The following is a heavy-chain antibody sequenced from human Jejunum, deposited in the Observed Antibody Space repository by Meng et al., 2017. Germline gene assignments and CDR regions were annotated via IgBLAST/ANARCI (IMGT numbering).Heavy chain of an antibody. CDR1: GFTFSSYA. CDR3: AKVDKAAGGTSGG. V-gene: IGHV3-23*01. CDR2: ISGSGTST. Sequence: GGSLRLSCAASGFTFSSYAMSWVRQAPGKGLEWVSTISGSGTSTYYADSVKGRFTVSRDNSKNTLCLQMNSLRAEDTAVYYCAKVDKAAGGTSGGWGQGTLVTVSS. D-gene: IGHD6-13*01. J-gene: IGHJ4*02.